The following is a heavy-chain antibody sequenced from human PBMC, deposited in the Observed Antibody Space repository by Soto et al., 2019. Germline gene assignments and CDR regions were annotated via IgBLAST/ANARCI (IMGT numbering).Heavy chain of an antibody. CDR1: GGSISSGGYY. CDR2: IYYSGST. D-gene: IGHD3-10*01. V-gene: IGHV4-31*03. CDR3: ARGRSATMVRGVGPWYYYGMDV. Sequence: SETLSLTCTVSGGSISSGGYYWSWIRQHPGKGLEWIGYIYYSGSTNYNPSLKSRVTISVDTSKNQFSLKLSSVTAADTAVYYCARGRSATMVRGVGPWYYYGMDVWGQGTTVTVSS. J-gene: IGHJ6*02.